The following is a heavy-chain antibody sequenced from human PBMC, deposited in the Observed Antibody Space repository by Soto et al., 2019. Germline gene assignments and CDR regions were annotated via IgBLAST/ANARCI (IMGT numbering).Heavy chain of an antibody. V-gene: IGHV3-23*01. Sequence: EVQLLESGGGWVQPGGSLRLSCAASGLTFRNYAMTWVRQAPGKGLEWVSGISGGGDETYNADSVKGRFTISRDNSKNTLYLQVSCLRGEETAIYYCVKDGEAYNGVWDYFDHWGQGTLITVSS. J-gene: IGHJ4*02. CDR3: VKDGEAYNGVWDYFDH. CDR1: GLTFRNYA. CDR2: ISGGGDET. D-gene: IGHD3-16*01.